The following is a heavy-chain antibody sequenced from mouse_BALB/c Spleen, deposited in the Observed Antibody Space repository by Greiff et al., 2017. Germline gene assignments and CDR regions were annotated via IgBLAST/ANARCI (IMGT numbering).Heavy chain of an antibody. Sequence: EVQLQQSGAELVRSGASVKLSCTASGFNIKDYYMHWVKQRPEQGLEWIGWIDPENGDTEYAPKFQGKATMTADTSSNTAYLQLSSLTSEDTAVYYCSITTATGYAMDYWGQGTSVTVSS. D-gene: IGHD1-2*01. V-gene: IGHV14-4*02. CDR1: GFNIKDYY. J-gene: IGHJ4*01. CDR2: IDPENGDT. CDR3: SITTATGYAMDY.